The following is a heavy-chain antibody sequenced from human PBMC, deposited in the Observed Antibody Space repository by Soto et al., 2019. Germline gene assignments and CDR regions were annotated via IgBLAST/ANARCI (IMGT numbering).Heavy chain of an antibody. CDR1: GYTFTSYY. V-gene: IGHV1-46*01. D-gene: IGHD2-15*01. Sequence: QVQLVQSGAEVKKPGASVKVSCKASGYTFTSYYMHWVRQAPGQGLEWMGIINPSGGSTSYAQTFQGRVTMTRDTSTSTVYMELSSLISEDTAVYYCARASIVVVVAATPLYDGYGIDVW. CDR3: ARASIVVVVAATPLYDGYGIDV. CDR2: INPSGGST. J-gene: IGHJ6*01.